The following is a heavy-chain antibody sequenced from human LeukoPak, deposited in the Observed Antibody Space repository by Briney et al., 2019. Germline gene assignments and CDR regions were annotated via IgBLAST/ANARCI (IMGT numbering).Heavy chain of an antibody. CDR1: GFTFSSYA. D-gene: IGHD2-15*01. V-gene: IGHV3-23*01. CDR3: AKDGGILPYFQH. J-gene: IGHJ1*01. CDR2: ISGSGGST. Sequence: GGSLRLSCAVSGFTFSSYAMSWVRQAPGKGLEWVSAISGSGGSTYYADSVKGRFTISRDNSKNTLYLQMNSLRAEDTAVYYCAKDGGILPYFQHWGQGTLVTVSS.